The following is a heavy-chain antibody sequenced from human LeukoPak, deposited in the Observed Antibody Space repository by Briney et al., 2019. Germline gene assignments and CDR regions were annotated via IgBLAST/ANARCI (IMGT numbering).Heavy chain of an antibody. CDR3: ARDLTAAGTFYFDY. Sequence: SETLSLTCTVSGYSISSGYYWGWIRQPPGKGLEWIGSIYHSGSTYYNPSLKSRVTISVDTSKNQFSLKLSSVTAADTAVYYCARDLTAAGTFYFDYWGQGTLVTVSS. CDR2: IYHSGST. V-gene: IGHV4-38-2*02. D-gene: IGHD6-13*01. CDR1: GYSISSGYY. J-gene: IGHJ4*02.